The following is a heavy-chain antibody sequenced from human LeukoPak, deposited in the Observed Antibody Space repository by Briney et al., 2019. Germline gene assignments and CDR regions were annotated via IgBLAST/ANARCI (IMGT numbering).Heavy chain of an antibody. Sequence: AASVKVSCKASGGTFSSYAISWVRQAPGQGLEWMGGTIPIFGTANYAQKFQGRVTITADKSTSTAYMELSSLRSEDTAVYYRARAAWGIAAAVREFDYWGQGTLVTVSS. V-gene: IGHV1-69*06. CDR2: TIPIFGTA. CDR3: ARAAWGIAAAVREFDY. CDR1: GGTFSSYA. J-gene: IGHJ4*02. D-gene: IGHD6-13*01.